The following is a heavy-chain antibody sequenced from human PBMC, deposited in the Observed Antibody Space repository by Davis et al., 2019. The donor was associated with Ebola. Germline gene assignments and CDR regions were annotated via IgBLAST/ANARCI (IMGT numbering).Heavy chain of an antibody. Sequence: GSLRLSCTVSGGSISGYYWSWIRQPPGKGLEWIGYIYYSGSTNYNPSLKSRVTISVDTSKNQFSLKLSSVTAADTAVYYCARSLYLPFDYWGQGTLVTVSS. CDR3: ARSLYLPFDY. CDR1: GGSISGYY. CDR2: IYYSGST. D-gene: IGHD2-2*02. V-gene: IGHV4-59*01. J-gene: IGHJ4*02.